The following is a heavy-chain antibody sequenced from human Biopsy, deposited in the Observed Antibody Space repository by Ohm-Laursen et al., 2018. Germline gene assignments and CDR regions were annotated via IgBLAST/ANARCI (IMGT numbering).Heavy chain of an antibody. CDR3: ASEVLGPTNDTFDL. V-gene: IGHV4-4*07. D-gene: IGHD2-15*01. Sequence: ETLSLTCTVSGGDINNYYWSWIRQPAGKGLEWIGRINPGGSTNYNPSLKSRVTMSVDTSKKQFSLRLRSVTAADTAMYYCASEVLGPTNDTFDLWGQGTMVIVSS. CDR1: GGDINNYY. J-gene: IGHJ3*01. CDR2: INPGGST.